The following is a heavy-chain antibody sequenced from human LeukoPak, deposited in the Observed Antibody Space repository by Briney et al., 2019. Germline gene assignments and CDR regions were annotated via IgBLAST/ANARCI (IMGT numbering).Heavy chain of an antibody. CDR2: INHSGST. J-gene: IGHJ2*01. V-gene: IGHV4-34*01. D-gene: IGHD3-22*01. Sequence: PSETLSLTCAVYGGSFSGYYWSWIRQPPGKGLEWIGEINHSGSTNYNPSLKSRVTISVDTSKNQFSLKLRYVTAADTAVYYCARDQHDTLYYYDSRHYWYFDLWGRGTLVTVSS. CDR1: GGSFSGYY. CDR3: ARDQHDTLYYYDSRHYWYFDL.